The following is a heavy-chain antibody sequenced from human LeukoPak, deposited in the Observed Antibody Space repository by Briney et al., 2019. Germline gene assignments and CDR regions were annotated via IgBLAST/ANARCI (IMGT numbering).Heavy chain of an antibody. CDR1: GYTFTSYY. J-gene: IGHJ4*02. D-gene: IGHD5-24*01. CDR3: ARAAVEMATIDY. V-gene: IGHV1-46*01. Sequence: ASVKVSCKASGYTFTSYYMHWVRQAPGQGLEWMGIINSSGGSTSYAQKFQGRVTMTRDTSTSTVYMELSSLRSEDTAVYYCARAAVEMATIDYWGQGTLVTVSS. CDR2: INSSGGST.